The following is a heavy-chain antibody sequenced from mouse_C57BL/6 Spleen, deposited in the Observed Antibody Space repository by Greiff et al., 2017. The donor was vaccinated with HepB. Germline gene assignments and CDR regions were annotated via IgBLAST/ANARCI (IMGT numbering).Heavy chain of an antibody. CDR2: ISYDGSN. CDR3: AILITTVVVHFDY. CDR1: GYSITSGYY. D-gene: IGHD1-1*01. J-gene: IGHJ2*01. V-gene: IGHV3-6*01. Sequence: EVQLQQSGPGLVKPSQSLSLTCSVTGYSITSGYYWHWIRQFPGNKLEWMVYISYDGSNNYNPSLKNRISITRDTSKNQFFLKLNSVTTEDTATYYCAILITTVVVHFDYWGQGTTLTVSS.